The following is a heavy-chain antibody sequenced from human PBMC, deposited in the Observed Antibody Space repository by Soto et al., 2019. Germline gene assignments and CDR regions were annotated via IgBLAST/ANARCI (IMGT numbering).Heavy chain of an antibody. CDR1: GGSISNYY. J-gene: IGHJ4*02. D-gene: IGHD5-18*01. Sequence: PSETPSLTCTVSGGSISNYYWNWIPQSPGKGLEWIGYIYSSGSTHYNPSLQNRVTISIDTSKNQVSLKVNSVTAADTAVYYCARDHPHSYGVYYFDYWGQGTQVTVSS. CDR3: ARDHPHSYGVYYFDY. CDR2: IYSSGST. V-gene: IGHV4-59*01.